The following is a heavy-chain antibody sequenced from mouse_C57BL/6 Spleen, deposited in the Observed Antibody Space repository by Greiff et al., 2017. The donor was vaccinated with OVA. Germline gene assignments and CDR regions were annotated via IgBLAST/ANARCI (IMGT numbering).Heavy chain of an antibody. CDR1: GYAFSSYW. CDR3: ARRSSGFAWFAY. D-gene: IGHD3-2*02. Sequence: VKLVESGAELVKPGASVKISCKASGYAFSSYWMNWVKQRPGKGLEWIGQIYPGDGDTNYNGKFKGKATLTADKSSSTAYMQLSSLTSEDSAVYFCARRSSGFAWFAYWGQGTLVTVSA. V-gene: IGHV1-80*01. CDR2: IYPGDGDT. J-gene: IGHJ3*01.